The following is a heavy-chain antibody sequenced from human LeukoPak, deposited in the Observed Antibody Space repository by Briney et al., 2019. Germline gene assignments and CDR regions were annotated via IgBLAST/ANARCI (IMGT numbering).Heavy chain of an antibody. CDR2: FYPGLFDP. CDR1: GDSFTSYW. Sequence: GESLKISCKGSGDSFTSYWIVWVRQLPGKGVEGMGIFYPGLFDPRYSPSLQGQVPISADKSISTAYLQWSSLKASDTAMYYCASLPKYFDILTGRVYWGQGTLVTVSS. D-gene: IGHD3-9*01. V-gene: IGHV5-51*01. CDR3: ASLPKYFDILTGRVY. J-gene: IGHJ4*02.